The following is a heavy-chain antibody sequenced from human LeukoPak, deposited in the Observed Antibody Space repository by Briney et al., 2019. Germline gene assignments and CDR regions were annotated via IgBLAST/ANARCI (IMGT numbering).Heavy chain of an antibody. D-gene: IGHD3-10*01. Sequence: PSETLSLTCTVSGGSISSYYWSWIRQPPGKGLEWIGYIYYSGSTNYNPSLKSRVTISVDTSKNQFPLKLSSVTAADTAVYYCARNYGSGSYGLDYWGQGTLVTVSS. CDR2: IYYSGST. V-gene: IGHV4-59*01. CDR1: GGSISSYY. J-gene: IGHJ4*02. CDR3: ARNYGSGSYGLDY.